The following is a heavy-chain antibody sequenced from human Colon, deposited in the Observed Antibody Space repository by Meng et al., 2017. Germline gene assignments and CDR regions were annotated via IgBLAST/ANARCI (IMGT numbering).Heavy chain of an antibody. J-gene: IGHJ4*02. Sequence: GESLKISCAASGFTVSNNYISWVRQAPGKGLEWVSLIYSAGSTYYADSMMCRFTISKDNCQGPVYLQMDNLRAEDTAVYYCARHVHYWGQGTLVTVSS. CDR1: GFTVSNNY. V-gene: IGHV3-66*02. D-gene: IGHD2-8*01. CDR3: ARHVHY. CDR2: IYSAGST.